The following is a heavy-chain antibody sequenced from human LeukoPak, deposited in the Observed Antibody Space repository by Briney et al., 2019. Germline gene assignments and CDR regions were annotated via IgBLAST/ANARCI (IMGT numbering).Heavy chain of an antibody. CDR3: VRDSEPYYYGSRAMDV. CDR2: IYSGGTP. Sequence: GGSLRLSCAASGFTVSNNYMSWVRQAPGKGLEWVSVIYSGGTPYYADSVEGRFTISRDNSKNTLYLQMNSLRAEDTAVYYCVRDSEPYYYGSRAMDVWGQGTTVTVSS. D-gene: IGHD3-10*01. V-gene: IGHV3-66*01. J-gene: IGHJ6*02. CDR1: GFTVSNNY.